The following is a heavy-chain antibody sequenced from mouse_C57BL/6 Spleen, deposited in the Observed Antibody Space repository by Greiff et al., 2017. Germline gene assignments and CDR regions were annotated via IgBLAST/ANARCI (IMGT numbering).Heavy chain of an antibody. J-gene: IGHJ3*01. V-gene: IGHV3-6*01. CDR1: GYSITSGYY. CDR2: ISYDGSN. Sequence: ESGPGLVKPSQSLSLTCSVTGYSITSGYYWNWIRQFPGNKLEWMGYISYDGSNYYNPSLKNRISITRDTSKTQFFLKLNSVTTEDTATYYCARVGGGFWFAYWGQGTLVTVSA. CDR3: ARVGGGFWFAY.